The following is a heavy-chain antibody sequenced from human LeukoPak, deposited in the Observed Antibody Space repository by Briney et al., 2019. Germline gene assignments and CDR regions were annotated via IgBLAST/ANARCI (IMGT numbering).Heavy chain of an antibody. CDR3: AAADRYYFYMDV. V-gene: IGHV4-34*01. Sequence: PSETLSLTCAVYGGSFSGYYWSWIRQPPGKGLEWIGEINHSGSTNYNPSLKSRVTISVDTSKNQFSLKLSSVTAADTAFYYCAAADRYYFYMDVWGKGTTVTVSS. CDR1: GGSFSGYY. D-gene: IGHD6-13*01. CDR2: INHSGST. J-gene: IGHJ6*03.